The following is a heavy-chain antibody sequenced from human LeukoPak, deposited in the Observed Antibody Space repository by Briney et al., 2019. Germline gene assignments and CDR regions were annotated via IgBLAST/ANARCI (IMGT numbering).Heavy chain of an antibody. CDR1: EFTFSNAW. Sequence: PGGSLRLSCAASEFTFSNAWMSWVRQVPGKGLEWVGRIKSKTDGGTTEFAAPVKGRFTISRDDSKNTLYLQMNSLKTEDTAVYYCATALRWESTLDYWGQGTLVTVSS. V-gene: IGHV3-15*01. CDR2: IKSKTDGGTT. J-gene: IGHJ4*02. D-gene: IGHD1-26*01. CDR3: ATALRWESTLDY.